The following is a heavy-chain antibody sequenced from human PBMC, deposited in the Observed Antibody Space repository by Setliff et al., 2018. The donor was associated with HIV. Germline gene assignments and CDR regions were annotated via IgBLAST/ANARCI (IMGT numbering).Heavy chain of an antibody. J-gene: IGHJ4*02. CDR3: AKTPSSGWYSLYLDY. D-gene: IGHD6-19*01. CDR2: VYYSGST. Sequence: SETLSLTCTVSGGSISSHYWSWIRQPPGKGLEWIGSVYYSGSTNYNPSLKSRITISLDTSKSQFSLKLGSVTAADTAVYYCAKTPSSGWYSLYLDYWGQGTLVTVSS. V-gene: IGHV4-59*11. CDR1: GGSISSHY.